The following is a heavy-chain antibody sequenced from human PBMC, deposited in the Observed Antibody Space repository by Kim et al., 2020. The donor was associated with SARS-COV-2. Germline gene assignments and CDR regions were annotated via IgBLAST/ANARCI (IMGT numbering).Heavy chain of an antibody. J-gene: IGHJ4*02. CDR3: ARDPQYYYGSGSGFFDY. V-gene: IGHV1-18*01. D-gene: IGHD3-10*01. Sequence: LQGRVTMTTDTSTTTAYMELRSLRSDDTAVYYCARDPQYYYGSGSGFFDYWGQGTLVTVSS.